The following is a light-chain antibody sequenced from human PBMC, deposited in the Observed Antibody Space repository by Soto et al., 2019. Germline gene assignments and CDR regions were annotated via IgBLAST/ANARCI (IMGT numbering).Light chain of an antibody. Sequence: DIQMTHTPSPRPAPVGDRVTTPCRASQSSSNSLAWYQQKPGKAPKLLIYRASALQSGVPSRFSGSGSGTEFTLTIDSLQPDDFATFYCQQYSTYPLTFGGGTKVDIK. J-gene: IGKJ4*01. CDR1: QSSSNS. CDR2: RAS. CDR3: QQYSTYPLT. V-gene: IGKV1-5*03.